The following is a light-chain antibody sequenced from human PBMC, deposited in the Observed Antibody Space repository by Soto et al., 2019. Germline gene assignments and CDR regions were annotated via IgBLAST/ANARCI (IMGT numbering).Light chain of an antibody. V-gene: IGKV4-1*01. Sequence: DIVMTQSPDSLAVSLGERATINCKSSQSVLYSSNNKNYLAWYQQKPGQPPKLLIYWASTLDSGVPDRFSGSGSGTDFTLTINSLQAEDVAIYYCQQYYSTPWTFGQGTKVEIK. CDR2: WAS. J-gene: IGKJ1*01. CDR1: QSVLYSSNNKNY. CDR3: QQYYSTPWT.